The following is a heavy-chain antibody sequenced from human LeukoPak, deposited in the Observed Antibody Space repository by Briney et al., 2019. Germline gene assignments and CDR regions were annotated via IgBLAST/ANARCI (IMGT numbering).Heavy chain of an antibody. J-gene: IGHJ4*02. V-gene: IGHV3-21*01. CDR3: ARALYDSSGYYSHFDY. CDR1: GFTFSSYS. CDR2: ISRSSSFI. D-gene: IGHD3-22*01. Sequence: GGSLRLSCAASGFTFSSYSMNWVRQAPGKGLGWVSSISRSSSFIYYADSVKGRFTISRDNAKNSLYLQMNSLRAEDTAVYYCARALYDSSGYYSHFDYWGQGTLVTVSS.